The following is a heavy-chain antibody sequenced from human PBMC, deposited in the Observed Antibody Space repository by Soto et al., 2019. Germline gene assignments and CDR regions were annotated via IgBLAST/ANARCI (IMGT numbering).Heavy chain of an antibody. D-gene: IGHD6-6*01. Sequence: QVQLQESGPGLVKPSQTLALTCTVSGGSINSDAYYWTWIRQPPGKGLEWIGYIYFNGNTFYNPSLRSRVTISLDTSNNQFSLKLTSATAADTAVYYCARDARYSSSSNPEEKVDHWGHGMLVTVSS. CDR2: IYFNGNT. CDR1: GGSINSDAYY. CDR3: ARDARYSSSSNPEEKVDH. V-gene: IGHV4-30-4*01. J-gene: IGHJ4*01.